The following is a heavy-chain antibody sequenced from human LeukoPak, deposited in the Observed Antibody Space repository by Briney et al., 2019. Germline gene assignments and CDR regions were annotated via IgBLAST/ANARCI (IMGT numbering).Heavy chain of an antibody. J-gene: IGHJ6*02. CDR3: ARDMSILLGDYGMDV. D-gene: IGHD3-16*01. Sequence: SETLSLTCTVSGGSISSSSYYWGWIRQPPGKGLEWIGSIYYSGSTYYNPSLKSRVTISVDTSKNQFSLKLSSVTAADTAVYYCARDMSILLGDYGMDVWGQGTTVTVSS. CDR1: GGSISSSSYY. CDR2: IYYSGST. V-gene: IGHV4-39*07.